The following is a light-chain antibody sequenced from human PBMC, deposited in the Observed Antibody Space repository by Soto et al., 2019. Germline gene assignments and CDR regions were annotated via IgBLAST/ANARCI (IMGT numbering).Light chain of an antibody. J-gene: IGKJ5*01. Sequence: EIVLTQSPGTLSLSPGEEATLSCRASQSVDSNYLAWYQQKPGQSPRLLIYGASNRATGISDRFSGSGSGTEFALTISRLEPEDFAVYYCQQYGSSPQITFGQGTRLEIK. CDR2: GAS. CDR1: QSVDSNY. CDR3: QQYGSSPQIT. V-gene: IGKV3-20*01.